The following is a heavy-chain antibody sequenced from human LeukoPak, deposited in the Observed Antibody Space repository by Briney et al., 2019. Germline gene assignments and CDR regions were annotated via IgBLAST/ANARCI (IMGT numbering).Heavy chain of an antibody. CDR2: IDHSGST. V-gene: IGHV4-34*01. Sequence: SETLSLTCAVYGGSFSGYYWSWIRQPPGKGLEWIGEIDHSGSTNYNPSLKSRVTISVDTSKNQFSLKLSSVTAADTAVYYCASYDSSGHDAFDIWGRGTMVTVSS. D-gene: IGHD3-22*01. CDR3: ASYDSSGHDAFDI. CDR1: GGSFSGYY. J-gene: IGHJ3*02.